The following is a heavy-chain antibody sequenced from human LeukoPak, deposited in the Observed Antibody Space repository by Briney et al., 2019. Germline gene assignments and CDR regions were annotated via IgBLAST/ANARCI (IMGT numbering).Heavy chain of an antibody. CDR3: ARGGSDYNNYAYPY. Sequence: GVSLRLSCRPSGFNFGAHAMTWVRQAAGTRVRGISLIGSKLYGMWAGYAASVKGRFYMSRDDYMRIVYLEMSSLRTDDTAVYFCARGGSDYNNYAYPYWGQGTLVAVSS. CDR2: IGSKLYGMWA. D-gene: IGHD4-11*01. J-gene: IGHJ4*02. V-gene: IGHV3-49*04. CDR1: GFNFGAHA.